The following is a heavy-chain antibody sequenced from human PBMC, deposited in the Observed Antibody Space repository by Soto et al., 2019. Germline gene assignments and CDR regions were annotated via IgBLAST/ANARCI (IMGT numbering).Heavy chain of an antibody. CDR2: ISSNGGST. J-gene: IGHJ4*02. V-gene: IGHV3-64D*06. D-gene: IGHD6-13*01. CDR1: GFTFSSYA. CDR3: VKALVTIAAAGIFDY. Sequence: GGSLRLSCAASGFTFSSYAMSWVRQAPGKGLEWVSAISSNGGSTYYADSVKGRFTISRDNSKNTLYLQMSSLRAEDTAVYYCVKALVTIAAAGIFDYWGQGTLVTVS.